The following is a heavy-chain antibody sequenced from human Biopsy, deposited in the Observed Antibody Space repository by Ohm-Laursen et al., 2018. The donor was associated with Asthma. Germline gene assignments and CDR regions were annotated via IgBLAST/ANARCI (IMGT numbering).Heavy chain of an antibody. D-gene: IGHD6-6*01. CDR2: IWYDGRKK. J-gene: IGHJ6*02. Sequence: SLRLSCAASGTTFSTYGMHWVRQAPGKGLERVSFIWYDGRKKTYADSVKGRFTISRDNSKNTLYLQMNSLRAEDTAVYYCARKIAARGGMGVWGQGTTVTVSS. V-gene: IGHV3-33*01. CDR3: ARKIAARGGMGV. CDR1: GTTFSTYG.